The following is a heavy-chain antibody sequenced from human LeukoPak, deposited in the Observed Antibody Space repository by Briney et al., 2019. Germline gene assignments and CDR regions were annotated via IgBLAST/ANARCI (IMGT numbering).Heavy chain of an antibody. Sequence: PGVTLRLTCAASGFTISSYSMKGVRQAPAKERVGGIYISNSSSTIYYEDSGKGRFTISRDNTKNYLYLQMKRLNAADADVYYCARDQELEPKHYYYYMDGWGKGTTVTVS. D-gene: IGHD1-26*01. V-gene: IGHV3-48*04. CDR3: ARDQELEPKHYYYYMDG. CDR2: ISNSSSTI. J-gene: IGHJ6*03. CDR1: GFTISSYS.